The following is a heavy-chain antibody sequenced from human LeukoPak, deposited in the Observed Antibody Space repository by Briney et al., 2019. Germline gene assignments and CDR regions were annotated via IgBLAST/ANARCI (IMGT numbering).Heavy chain of an antibody. J-gene: IGHJ4*02. CDR3: ATTGATSPYSASWFNIEY. V-gene: IGHV4-39*07. Sequence: TSETLSLTCTVSGASISRTTYYWGWVRQPPGKGLEWIGNIYYSGSTYYNPSLRSRVTLSVDTSKNQFSLKLRSVTAEDTAVYYCATTGATSPYSASWFNIEYWGQGTLVTVSS. CDR2: IYYSGST. D-gene: IGHD6-13*01. CDR1: GASISRTTYY.